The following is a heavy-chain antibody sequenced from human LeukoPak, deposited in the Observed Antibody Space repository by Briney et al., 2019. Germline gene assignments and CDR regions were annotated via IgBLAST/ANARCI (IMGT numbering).Heavy chain of an antibody. Sequence: NASETLSLTCTVSGGSISSGDYYWSWIRQPPGKGLEWIGYIFYSGSTYHNPSLKSRVTISVDTSKNQFSLKLSSVTAADTAVYYCARVYYGSGSYPGLEDYSYGMDVWGRGTTVTVSS. J-gene: IGHJ6*02. V-gene: IGHV4-30-4*01. D-gene: IGHD3-10*01. CDR1: GGSISSGDYY. CDR2: IFYSGST. CDR3: ARVYYGSGSYPGLEDYSYGMDV.